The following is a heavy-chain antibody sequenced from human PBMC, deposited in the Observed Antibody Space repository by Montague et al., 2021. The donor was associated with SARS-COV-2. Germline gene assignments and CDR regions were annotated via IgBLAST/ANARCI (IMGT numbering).Heavy chain of an antibody. V-gene: IGHV2-70*01. CDR2: IDWDDDK. J-gene: IGHJ4*02. D-gene: IGHD6-19*01. CDR1: GFTFSSYAM. CDR3: ARISAWYSSGWSAFDY. Sequence: LRLSCPASGFTFSSYAMSWIRQPPGKALEWLALIDWDDDKYYSISLKTRLTISKDTSKNQVVLTMTNMDPVDTATYYCARISAWYSSGWSAFDYWGQGTLVTVSS.